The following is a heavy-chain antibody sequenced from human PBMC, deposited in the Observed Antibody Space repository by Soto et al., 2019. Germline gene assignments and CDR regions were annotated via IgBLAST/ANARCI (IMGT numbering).Heavy chain of an antibody. Sequence: SVKLSRTASAGSYSTYAMSWVIPAPGQGLEWMGGIIPIFGTANYAQKFQGRVTITADESTSTAYMELSSLRSEDTAVYYCARPPPSLRDYYDSSGYSSWGQGTLVTVSS. V-gene: IGHV1-69*01. D-gene: IGHD3-22*01. CDR3: ARPPPSLRDYYDSSGYSS. J-gene: IGHJ5*02. CDR1: AGSYSTYA. CDR2: IIPIFGTA.